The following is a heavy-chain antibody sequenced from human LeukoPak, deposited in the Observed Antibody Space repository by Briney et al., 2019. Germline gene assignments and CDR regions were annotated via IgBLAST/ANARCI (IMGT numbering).Heavy chain of an antibody. D-gene: IGHD3-3*01. Sequence: GGSLRLSCAASGFTFDDYAMHWVRQAPGKGLEWVSGISWNSGSIGYADSVKGRFTISRDNAKNSLYLQMSSLRADDTAVYYCARLTTYYFDYWGQGTLVTVSS. CDR2: ISWNSGSI. J-gene: IGHJ4*02. V-gene: IGHV3-9*01. CDR3: ARLTTYYFDY. CDR1: GFTFDDYA.